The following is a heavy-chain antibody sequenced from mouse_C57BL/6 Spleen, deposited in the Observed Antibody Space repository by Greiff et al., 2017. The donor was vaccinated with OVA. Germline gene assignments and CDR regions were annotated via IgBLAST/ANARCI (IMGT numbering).Heavy chain of an antibody. CDR2: IYPGDGDT. CDR1: GYAFSSSW. D-gene: IGHD3-2*02. V-gene: IGHV1-82*01. CDR3: ERDSSGTGCFDY. J-gene: IGHJ2*01. Sequence: QVQLQQPGPELVKPGASVKISCKASGYAFSSSWMNWVKQRPGKGLEWIGRIYPGDGDTNYNGKFKGKATLTADKSSSTAYMQLSSLTSEDSAVYVCERDSSGTGCFDYWGQGTTLTVSS.